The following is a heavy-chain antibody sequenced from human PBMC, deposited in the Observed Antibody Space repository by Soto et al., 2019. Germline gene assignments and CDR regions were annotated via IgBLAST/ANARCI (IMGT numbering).Heavy chain of an antibody. J-gene: IGHJ4*02. CDR1: GYTFTSYA. V-gene: IGHV1-69*06. Sequence: SVKVSCRASGYTFTSYAISWVRQAPGQGLEWMGGIIPIFGTANYAQKFQGRVTITAGKSTSTAYMELSSLRSEDTAVYYCASSSSSWPTYFDYWGQGTLVTVSS. CDR3: ASSSSSWPTYFDY. CDR2: IIPIFGTA. D-gene: IGHD6-13*01.